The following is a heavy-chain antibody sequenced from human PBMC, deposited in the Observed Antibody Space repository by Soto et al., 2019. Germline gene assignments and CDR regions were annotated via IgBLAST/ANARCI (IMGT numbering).Heavy chain of an antibody. Sequence: QVQLVESGGGVVQPGTSLTLSCSASGFIFSNYGMHWVRQAPGEGLEWVSIISYDGSRKHYIDSVKGRFTISRDNSKNTLDLQMNSLRAEDTAVYYCAKDIHPGRDTYHYGADYWGQGTLVAVSS. D-gene: IGHD5-12*01. J-gene: IGHJ4*02. CDR2: ISYDGSRK. V-gene: IGHV3-30*18. CDR3: AKDIHPGRDTYHYGADY. CDR1: GFIFSNYG.